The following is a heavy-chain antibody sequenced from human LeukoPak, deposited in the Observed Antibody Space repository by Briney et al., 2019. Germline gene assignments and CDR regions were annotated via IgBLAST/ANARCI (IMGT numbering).Heavy chain of an antibody. D-gene: IGHD6-19*01. CDR3: ARAYGSSLG. CDR2: ISSGTSTI. V-gene: IGHV3-48*01. CDR1: GFTFSSYG. J-gene: IGHJ4*02. Sequence: GGSLRLSCAASGFTFSSYGMNWVRQAPGKGLEWVSYISSGTSTIYYADSVKGRFTISRDNAKNSLYLQMNSLRAEDTAVYYCARAYGSSLGWGQGTLVTVSS.